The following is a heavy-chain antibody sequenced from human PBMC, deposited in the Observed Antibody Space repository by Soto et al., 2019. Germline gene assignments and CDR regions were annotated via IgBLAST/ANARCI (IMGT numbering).Heavy chain of an antibody. J-gene: IGHJ4*02. CDR2: INPSGGST. CDR3: AFSYIYYFDY. D-gene: IGHD1-26*01. V-gene: IGHV1-46*01. Sequence: QVQLVQSGAEVKKPGASVKVSCKASGYTFTSYYMHWVRQAPGQGLEWMGIINPSGGSTSYAQKFEGRVPITRDTSTSTVYMELSSLRSEDTAVYYCAFSYIYYFDYWGQGTLVTVSS. CDR1: GYTFTSYY.